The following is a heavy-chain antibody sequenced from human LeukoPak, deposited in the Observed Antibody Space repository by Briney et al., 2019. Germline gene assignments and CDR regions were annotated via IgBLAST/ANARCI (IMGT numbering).Heavy chain of an antibody. Sequence: PGGSLRLSCAASGFTFSSYWMHWVRQAPGKGLEWVSAISGSGGSTYYADSVKGRFTISRDNSKNTLYLQMNSLRAEDTAVYYCAKAGHYYDSSGYFVKYYYYGMDVWGQGTTVTVSS. V-gene: IGHV3-23*01. CDR2: ISGSGGST. J-gene: IGHJ6*02. CDR1: GFTFSSYW. CDR3: AKAGHYYDSSGYFVKYYYYGMDV. D-gene: IGHD3-22*01.